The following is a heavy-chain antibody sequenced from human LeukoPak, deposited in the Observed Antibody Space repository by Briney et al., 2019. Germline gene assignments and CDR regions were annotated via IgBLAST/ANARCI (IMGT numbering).Heavy chain of an antibody. CDR2: ISYDGSNK. J-gene: IGHJ4*02. CDR3: ARDGMIVDHYFDY. CDR1: GFTFSGYA. D-gene: IGHD3-22*01. Sequence: GGSLRLSCAASGFTFSGYAMHWVRQAPGKGLEWVAVISYDGSNKYYADSVKGRFTISRDNSKNTLYLQMNSLRAEDTAVYYCARDGMIVDHYFDYWGQGTLVTVSS. V-gene: IGHV3-30-3*01.